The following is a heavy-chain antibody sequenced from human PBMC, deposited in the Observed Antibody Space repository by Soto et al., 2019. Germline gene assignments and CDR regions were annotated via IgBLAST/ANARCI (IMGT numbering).Heavy chain of an antibody. CDR3: AKDGGSVCSGGTCYFQAPDY. J-gene: IGHJ4*02. CDR1: RLNLSSYA. Sequence: GGSLRLSCSVSRLNLSSYAMSWVRQAPGKGLEWVSGIDGSGRNTYYADSVKGRFTISRDNSKNTLSVQMDSLRVEDTALYYCAKDGGSVCSGGTCYFQAPDYWGQGTLVTVSS. V-gene: IGHV3-23*01. CDR2: IDGSGRNT. D-gene: IGHD2-8*02.